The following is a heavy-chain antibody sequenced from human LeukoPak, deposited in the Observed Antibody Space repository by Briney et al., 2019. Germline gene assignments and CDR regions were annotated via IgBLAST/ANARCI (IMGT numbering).Heavy chain of an antibody. V-gene: IGHV3-30*02. D-gene: IGHD1-20*01. J-gene: IGHJ4*02. CDR2: IRYDGSDK. CDR3: AKDGGNWNPEY. Sequence: GGSLRLSCAASGFTFSSYGMHWVRQAPGKGLEWVTFIRYDGSDKYYADSVNGRFTISRDNSKNTLYLQINSLRAEDTAVYYCAKDGGNWNPEYWGQGTLVTVSS. CDR1: GFTFSSYG.